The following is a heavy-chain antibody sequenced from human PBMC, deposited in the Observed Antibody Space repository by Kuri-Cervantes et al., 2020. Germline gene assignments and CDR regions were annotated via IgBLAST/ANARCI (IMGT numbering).Heavy chain of an antibody. D-gene: IGHD4-17*01. Sequence: GSLRLSCTVSGGSTSSSSYYWGWIRQPPGKGLEWIGSIYYSGSTYYNPSLKSRVTISVDTSKNQFSLKLSSVTAADTAVYYCARAIGDYAAYWGQGTLVTVSS. J-gene: IGHJ4*02. V-gene: IGHV4-39*01. CDR1: GGSTSSSSYY. CDR3: ARAIGDYAAY. CDR2: IYYSGST.